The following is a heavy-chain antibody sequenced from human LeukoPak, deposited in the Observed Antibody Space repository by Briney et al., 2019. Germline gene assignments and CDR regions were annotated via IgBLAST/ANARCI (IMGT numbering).Heavy chain of an antibody. J-gene: IGHJ4*02. Sequence: ASVKVSCKASGYTFTSYDINWVRQATGQGLEWMGWMNPNSGNTGYAQKFQGRVTMTRNTSISTAYMELSSLRTEDTAVYYCARGFCSSTSCYQGPFDFWGQGTLVTVSS. V-gene: IGHV1-8*01. CDR2: MNPNSGNT. D-gene: IGHD2-2*01. CDR3: ARGFCSSTSCYQGPFDF. CDR1: GYTFTSYD.